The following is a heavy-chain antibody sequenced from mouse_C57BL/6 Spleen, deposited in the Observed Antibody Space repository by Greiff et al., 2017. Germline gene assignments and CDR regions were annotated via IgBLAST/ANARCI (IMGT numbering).Heavy chain of an antibody. CDR3: TTSPYYYGSRFAY. CDR2: IDPEDGDT. V-gene: IGHV14-1*01. CDR1: GFNIKDYY. J-gene: IGHJ3*01. Sequence: VQLQQSGAELVRPGASVKLPCTASGFNIKDYYMHWVKQRPEQGLEWIGRIDPEDGDTEYAPKFQGKATMTADTSSNTAYLQLSSLTSEDTAVYYCTTSPYYYGSRFAYWGQGTLVTVSA. D-gene: IGHD1-1*01.